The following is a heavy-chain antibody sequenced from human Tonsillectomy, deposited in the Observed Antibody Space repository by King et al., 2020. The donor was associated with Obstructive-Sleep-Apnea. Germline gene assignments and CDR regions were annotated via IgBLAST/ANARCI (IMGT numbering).Heavy chain of an antibody. D-gene: IGHD3-10*01. V-gene: IGHV3-9*01. Sequence: VQLVESGGGLVQPGRSLRLSCAASGFTFDDYAMHWVRQAPGKGLEWVSGISWNSGSIAYADSVKDRFTISRDNAENSLYLQMNSLRPEDTALHYCAKDRLFRERYYGLDVGGQGTTVTVSS. J-gene: IGHJ6*02. CDR1: GFTFDDYA. CDR2: ISWNSGSI. CDR3: AKDRLFRERYYGLDV.